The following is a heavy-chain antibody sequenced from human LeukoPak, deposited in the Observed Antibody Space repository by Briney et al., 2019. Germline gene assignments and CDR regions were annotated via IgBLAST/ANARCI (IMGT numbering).Heavy chain of an antibody. J-gene: IGHJ4*02. D-gene: IGHD3-10*01. V-gene: IGHV3-23*01. Sequence: GGSLRLSCAVSGLTFSSHSMNWVRQAPGKGLEWVSTISGGGDVTYYADSVKGRFTISRDNSKNTLSLQMNSLRVEDTAVYYCARDSSMLRGPLVIYYFDFWGQGTLVTVSS. CDR2: ISGGGDVT. CDR1: GLTFSSHS. CDR3: ARDSSMLRGPLVIYYFDF.